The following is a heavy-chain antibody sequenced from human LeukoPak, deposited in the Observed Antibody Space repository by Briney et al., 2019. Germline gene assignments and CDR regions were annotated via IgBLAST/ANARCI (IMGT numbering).Heavy chain of an antibody. CDR1: GGSISSSSYY. J-gene: IGHJ4*02. Sequence: SETLSLTCTVSGGSISSSSYYWGWIRQPPGEGLEWIGSIYYSGSTYYNPSLKSRVTISVDTSKNQFSLKLSSVTAADTAVYYCARDGTSGWSLPPRRGDHFDYWGQGTLVTVSS. CDR3: ARDGTSGWSLPPRRGDHFDY. V-gene: IGHV4-39*07. D-gene: IGHD6-19*01. CDR2: IYYSGST.